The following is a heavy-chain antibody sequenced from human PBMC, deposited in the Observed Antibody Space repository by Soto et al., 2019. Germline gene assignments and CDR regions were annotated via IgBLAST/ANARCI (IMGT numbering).Heavy chain of an antibody. D-gene: IGHD3-16*01. CDR1: GFTFSSSN. Sequence: QVQLLESGGGVVQPGRSLRLSCAASGFTFSSSNMHWVRQAPGKALEWVAAIWYDGSNKYYADSVKGRFTISRDNSKNTLYLQVNSLRGDDTAVYYCAREGVAYATDYWGQGTLLTVS. J-gene: IGHJ4*02. CDR2: IWYDGSNK. CDR3: AREGVAYATDY. V-gene: IGHV3-33*01.